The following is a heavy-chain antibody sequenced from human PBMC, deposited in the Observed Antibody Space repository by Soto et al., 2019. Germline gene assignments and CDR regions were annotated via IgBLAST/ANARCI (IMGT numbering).Heavy chain of an antibody. J-gene: IGHJ3*02. D-gene: IGHD3-10*01. CDR1: GYTFTGYY. CDR3: ARNSRAGDDAFDI. Sequence: ASVKVSCMASGYTFTGYYMHWVRQAPGQGLEWMGWINPNSGGTNYAQKFQGWVTMTRDTSISTAYMELSRLRSDDTAVYYCARNSRAGDDAFDIWGQGTMVTVS. CDR2: INPNSGGT. V-gene: IGHV1-2*04.